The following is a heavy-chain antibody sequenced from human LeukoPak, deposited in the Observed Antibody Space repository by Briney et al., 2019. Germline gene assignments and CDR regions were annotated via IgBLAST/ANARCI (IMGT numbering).Heavy chain of an antibody. CDR3: AKGLERESRLDS. J-gene: IGHJ4*02. V-gene: IGHV3-23*01. Sequence: PGGSLRLSCDASGFSISTYTMYWVRQAPGQGLEWVSGIRNSDGMTYYADSVRGRFTISTDNSKNTLYLQMNSLRAEDTALYYCAKGLERESRLDSWGQGTLVTVSS. CDR2: IRNSDGMT. CDR1: GFSISTYT. D-gene: IGHD1-1*01.